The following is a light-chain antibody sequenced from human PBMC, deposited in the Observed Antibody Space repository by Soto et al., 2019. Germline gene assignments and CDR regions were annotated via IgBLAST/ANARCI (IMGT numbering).Light chain of an antibody. CDR3: QQYATSPLT. CDR1: QTVSSRF. J-gene: IGKJ4*01. Sequence: ELVLTQSPGTLSLSPGARATLSCRASQTVSSRFLAWYQQKPGQAPRLPIYGALSRATGIPDRFSVIASGTAGTITLSRLEPEDGALYDGQQYATSPLTFGGGTKVEIK. CDR2: GAL. V-gene: IGKV3-20*01.